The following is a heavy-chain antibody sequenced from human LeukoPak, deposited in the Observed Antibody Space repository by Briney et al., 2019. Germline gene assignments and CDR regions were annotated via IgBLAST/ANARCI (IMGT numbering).Heavy chain of an antibody. Sequence: ASVKVSCKASGYTFTSYDINWVRQATGQGLEWMGWMNPNSGNTGYAQKFQGRVTITRNTSISTAYMELSSLRSEDTAVYYCARAGQAVAGSYYYYYMDVWGKGTTVTVSS. V-gene: IGHV1-8*03. CDR1: GYTFTSYD. D-gene: IGHD6-19*01. CDR2: MNPNSGNT. J-gene: IGHJ6*03. CDR3: ARAGQAVAGSYYYYYMDV.